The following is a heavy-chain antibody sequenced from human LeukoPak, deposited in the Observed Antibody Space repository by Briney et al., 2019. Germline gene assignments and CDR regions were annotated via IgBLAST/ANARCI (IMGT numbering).Heavy chain of an antibody. V-gene: IGHV4-59*01. Sequence: PSETLSLTCTVSGGSISSDYWSWIRQPPGKGLEWIGNIYHSGSTNYNPSLKSRVSISADTSKNQFSLKLSSVTAADTAVYYCARSGVYSGTYFDYWGQGTLAPVSS. CDR3: ARSGVYSGTYFDY. CDR2: IYHSGST. J-gene: IGHJ4*02. D-gene: IGHD1-26*01. CDR1: GGSISSDY.